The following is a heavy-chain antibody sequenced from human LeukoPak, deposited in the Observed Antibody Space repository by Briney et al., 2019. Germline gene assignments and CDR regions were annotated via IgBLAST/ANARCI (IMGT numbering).Heavy chain of an antibody. V-gene: IGHV3-43*02. CDR2: ISGDGGST. CDR3: AKNWNDVPNDAFDI. CDR1: GFTFDDYA. Sequence: GGSLRLSCAASGFTFDDYAMHWVRQAPGKGLEWVSLISGDGGSTYYADSVKGRFTISRDNSKNSLYLQMNSLRTEDTGLYYCAKNWNDVPNDAFDIWGQGTMVTVSS. D-gene: IGHD1-1*01. J-gene: IGHJ3*02.